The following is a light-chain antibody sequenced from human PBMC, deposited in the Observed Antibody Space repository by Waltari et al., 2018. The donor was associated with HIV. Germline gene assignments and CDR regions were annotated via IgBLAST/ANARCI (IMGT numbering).Light chain of an antibody. CDR2: EVS. V-gene: IGLV2-11*01. CDR3: CSYAGTYEVV. CDR1: SSDVGAYNY. J-gene: IGLJ2*01. Sequence: QSALTHPRSVSGSPGQSVTISCTGTSSDVGAYNYFSWYQQHPGKAPISGFHEVSERPSGVLDCCSGSKSGNTASLTSSGLHADDEAITYCCSYAGTYEVVFGGGSKQTVL.